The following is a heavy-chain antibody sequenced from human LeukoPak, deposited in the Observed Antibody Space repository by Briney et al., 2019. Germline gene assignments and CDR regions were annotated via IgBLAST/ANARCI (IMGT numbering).Heavy chain of an antibody. D-gene: IGHD1-1*01. J-gene: IGHJ4*02. CDR3: ARAKQLEKFYFDY. V-gene: IGHV4-59*12. CDR2: IYYSGST. CDR1: GGSISSYY. Sequence: TSETLSLTCTVSGGSISSYYWSWIRQPPGKGLEWIGYIYYSGSTNYNPSLKSRVTVSLDRSKNQFSLKLSSVTAADTAVYYCARAKQLEKFYFDYWGRGTLVTVSS.